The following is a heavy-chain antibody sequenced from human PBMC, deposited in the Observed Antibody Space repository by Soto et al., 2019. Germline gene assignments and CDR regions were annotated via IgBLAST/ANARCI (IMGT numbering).Heavy chain of an antibody. CDR2: VYHNGGA. V-gene: IGHV4-39*01. CDR3: GRVVEGATRHTDPDS. D-gene: IGHD2-21*01. Sequence: SETLSLACPVSGVCIHNSHSLWALIRQPPGKGLQFIASVYHNGGAHYNSSLKSRVTISVDTANNQVSLGMRSLTAAHTAFYYCGRVVEGATRHTDPDSWGQGILVPVSS. CDR1: GVCIHNSHSL. J-gene: IGHJ5*01.